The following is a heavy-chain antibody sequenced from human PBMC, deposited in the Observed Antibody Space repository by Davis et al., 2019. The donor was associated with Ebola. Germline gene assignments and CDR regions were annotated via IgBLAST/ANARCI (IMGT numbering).Heavy chain of an antibody. CDR1: GYTFTSYD. J-gene: IGHJ5*02. V-gene: IGHV1-69*06. Sequence: SVKVSCKASGYTFTSYDINWVRQATGQGLEWMGGIIPIFGTANYAQKFQGRVTITADKSTSTAYMELSSLRSEDTAVYYCARVRVYSSSSYWFDPWGQGTLVTVSS. D-gene: IGHD6-6*01. CDR2: IIPIFGTA. CDR3: ARVRVYSSSSYWFDP.